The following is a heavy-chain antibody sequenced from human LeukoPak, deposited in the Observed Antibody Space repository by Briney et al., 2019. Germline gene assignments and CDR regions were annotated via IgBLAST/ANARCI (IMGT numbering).Heavy chain of an antibody. V-gene: IGHV4-59*01. CDR3: ARVITVRGVIFDY. CDR1: GGSFSTYY. CDR2: IYYSGST. J-gene: IGHJ4*02. D-gene: IGHD3-16*01. Sequence: PSETLSLTCTVSGGSFSTYYWSWIRQPPGKGLEWIGYIYYSGSTNYNPSLKSRVAISVDTSKNQFSLNLSSVTAAGTAVYYCARVITVRGVIFDYWGQGTLVTVSS.